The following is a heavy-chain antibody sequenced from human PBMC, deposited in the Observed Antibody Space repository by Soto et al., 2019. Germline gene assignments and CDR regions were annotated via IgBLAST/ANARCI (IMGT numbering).Heavy chain of an antibody. V-gene: IGHV3-49*03. J-gene: IGHJ4*02. CDR1: GFTFGDYA. CDR2: IRSKAYGGTT. D-gene: IGHD1-7*01. CDR3: SRGGANYPTNFDY. Sequence: GGSLRLSCTASGFTFGDYAMSWFRQAPGKGLEWVGFIRSKAYGGTTEYAASVKGRFTISRDDSKSIAYLQMNSLKTEDTAVYYCSRGGANYPTNFDYWGQGTLVTVSS.